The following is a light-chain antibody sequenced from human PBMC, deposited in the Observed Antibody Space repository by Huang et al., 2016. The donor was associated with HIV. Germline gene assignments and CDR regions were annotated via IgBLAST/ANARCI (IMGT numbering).Light chain of an antibody. V-gene: IGKV3-20*01. CDR1: QSVSSSY. J-gene: IGKJ1*01. Sequence: EIVLTQSPGTLSLSPGEIATLSCRASQSVSSSYVAWYTQKPGQAPRRLFYGSSRRATGIPDSFSGSGSGTDFTLTISRLEPEDFAVYYCQQYDSSPWTFGQGTKVEIK. CDR2: GSS. CDR3: QQYDSSPWT.